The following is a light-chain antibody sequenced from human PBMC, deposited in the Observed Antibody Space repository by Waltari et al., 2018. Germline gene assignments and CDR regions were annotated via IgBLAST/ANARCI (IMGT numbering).Light chain of an antibody. V-gene: IGLV2-14*02. CDR1: SSDVGRYDL. J-gene: IGLJ2*01. CDR3: SSYRSSTTPIPV. Sequence: QSALTQPASVSGSPGQSITIYCTGTSSDVGRYDLVSSYQHPPGKAPKLMIYDVTKRPSAVSSRFAASKSGNTASLTISGLQSEDEADYFCSSYRSSTTPIPVFGGGTKLTVL. CDR2: DVT.